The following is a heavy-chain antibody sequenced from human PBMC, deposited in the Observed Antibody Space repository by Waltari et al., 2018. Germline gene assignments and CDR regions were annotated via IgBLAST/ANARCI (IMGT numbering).Heavy chain of an antibody. CDR2: ASYSGST. D-gene: IGHD2-15*01. CDR3: ATLGARYSNAFDV. J-gene: IGHJ3*01. V-gene: IGHV4-59*08. CDR1: GSFYY. Sequence: QAQLQESGPGLVKPSETLSLTCTLSGSFYYLSWIRQPPGKGLECLGYASYSGSTYYNPSLQSRVTILVGSSRNQFSLQLSSVTAADTAVYYCATLGARYSNAFDVWGQGTMVTVSS.